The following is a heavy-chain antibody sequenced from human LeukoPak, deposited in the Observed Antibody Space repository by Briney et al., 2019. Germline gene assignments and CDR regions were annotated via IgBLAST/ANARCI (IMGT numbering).Heavy chain of an antibody. V-gene: IGHV3-23*01. CDR2: ISGSGGST. J-gene: IGHJ4*02. CDR1: GFTFSSYA. Sequence: GGSLRLSCAASGFTFSSYAMSWVRQAPGKGLEWVSAISGSGGSTYYADSVEGRFTISRDNSKNTLYLQMNSLRAEDTAVYYCAKQTVVVVADSYYFDYWGQGTLVTVSS. D-gene: IGHD2-15*01. CDR3: AKQTVVVVADSYYFDY.